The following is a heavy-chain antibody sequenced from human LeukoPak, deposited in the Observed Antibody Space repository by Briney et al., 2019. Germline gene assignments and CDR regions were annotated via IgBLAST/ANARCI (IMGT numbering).Heavy chain of an antibody. J-gene: IGHJ4*02. CDR3: ARSGSGSYYPSYFDY. CDR1: GGSISSYY. D-gene: IGHD3-10*01. CDR2: IYYSGST. V-gene: IGHV4-59*08. Sequence: PSETLSLTCTVSGGSISSYYWSWIRQPPGKGLEWIGYIYYSGSTNYNPSLKSRVTISVDTSKNQFSLKLFSVTAAYTAVYYCARSGSGSYYPSYFDYWGQGTLVTVSS.